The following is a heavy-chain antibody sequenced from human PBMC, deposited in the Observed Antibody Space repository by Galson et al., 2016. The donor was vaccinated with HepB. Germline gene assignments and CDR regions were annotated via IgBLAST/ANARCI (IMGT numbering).Heavy chain of an antibody. Sequence: SLRLSCAASGFTFSSYAMSWVRQAPGKGLEWVSAISGSGGTTYYAASVKGRFTISRDNSKNTLYVQMNSLRAEDMAVDYCAKSRKHLWSIDYWGQGALVTVSS. CDR3: AKSRKHLWSIDY. J-gene: IGHJ4*02. D-gene: IGHD5-18*01. CDR1: GFTFSSYA. CDR2: ISGSGGTT. V-gene: IGHV3-23*01.